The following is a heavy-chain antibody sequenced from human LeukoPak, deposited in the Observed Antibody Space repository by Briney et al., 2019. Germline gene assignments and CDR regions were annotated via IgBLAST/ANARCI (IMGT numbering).Heavy chain of an antibody. D-gene: IGHD6-19*01. CDR3: ARDLSAAFDF. CDR2: ISYDGSNK. J-gene: IGHJ4*02. V-gene: IGHV3-30*03. Sequence: HPGGSLRLSCAASGFTFSRHAMYWVRQAPGKGLEWVAVISYDGSNKNYANSVKGRFSISRDDSKNTLFLDMSNLRVEDTALYYCARDLSAAFDFWGQGVLVTVSS. CDR1: GFTFSRHA.